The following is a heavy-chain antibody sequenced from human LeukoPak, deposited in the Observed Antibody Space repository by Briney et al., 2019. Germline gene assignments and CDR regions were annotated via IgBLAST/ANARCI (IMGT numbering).Heavy chain of an antibody. CDR3: ARFPYDPLRSDC. Sequence: PGGSLRLSCTASGFTFGDDAMSWFRQAPGKGLEWVGFVRNKAYGGTAEYAASVKGRFTVSRDDSKSIAYLQMSSLKTEDTAVYYCARFPYDPLRSDCWGQGTLVTVSS. CDR1: GFTFGDDA. V-gene: IGHV3-49*03. CDR2: VRNKAYGGTA. D-gene: IGHD3-22*01. J-gene: IGHJ4*02.